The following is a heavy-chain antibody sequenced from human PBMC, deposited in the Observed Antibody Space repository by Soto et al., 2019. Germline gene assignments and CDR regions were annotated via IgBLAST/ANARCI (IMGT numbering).Heavy chain of an antibody. CDR1: GFSLSTSGVG. Sequence: QITLKESGPPLVKPTQTLTLTCTFSGFSLSTSGVGVGWIRQPPGKALEWLALIYWDDDKRYSPSLKSRLTITKDTSKNQVVLTMTNMDPVDTATYYCAHRRAADTALKWYYFDYWGQGTLVTVSS. J-gene: IGHJ4*02. D-gene: IGHD5-18*01. CDR2: IYWDDDK. CDR3: AHRRAADTALKWYYFDY. V-gene: IGHV2-5*02.